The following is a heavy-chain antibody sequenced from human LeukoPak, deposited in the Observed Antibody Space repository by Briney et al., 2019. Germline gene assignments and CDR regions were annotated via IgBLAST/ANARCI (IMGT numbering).Heavy chain of an antibody. CDR1: GGTFSSYA. Sequence: ASVKVSCKASGGTFSSYAISWVRQAPGQGLEWMGRIIPIFGTANYAQKFQGRVTITTDESTSTAYMELSSLRSEDTAVYYCARAVGGYYGSGSYSANWFDPWGQGTLVTVSS. J-gene: IGHJ5*02. CDR2: IIPIFGTA. V-gene: IGHV1-69*05. CDR3: ARAVGGYYGSGSYSANWFDP. D-gene: IGHD3-10*01.